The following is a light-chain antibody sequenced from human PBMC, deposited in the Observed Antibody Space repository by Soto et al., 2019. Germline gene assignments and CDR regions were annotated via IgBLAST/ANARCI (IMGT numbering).Light chain of an antibody. CDR1: QDISNY. V-gene: IGKV1-33*01. CDR3: QQYKSPPIT. CDR2: HAS. J-gene: IGKJ5*01. Sequence: LQMTQSPSSLSASVGDRLTITCQASQDISNYLNWYQQKPGKAPKLLIYHASKLETGVPSRFSGSGSGTDFTFTISSLQPEDTATFYCQQYKSPPITFGQGTRVEIK.